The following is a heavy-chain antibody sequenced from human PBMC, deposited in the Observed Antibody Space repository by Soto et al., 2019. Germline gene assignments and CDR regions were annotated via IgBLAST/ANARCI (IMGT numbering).Heavy chain of an antibody. J-gene: IGHJ6*03. CDR2: INSDGSVS. D-gene: IGHD2-15*01. Sequence: EVQLVESGGGLVQPGGSLRLSCAASGFTFSNYWMYWVRQAPGKGLEWVSRINSDGSVSSYADSVKGRLTISRDNVKNTLYLQMDSLRAEDTVVYYCARGDCVGGTCYSLARSFYYYMDVWGKGTTVTVFS. V-gene: IGHV3-74*02. CDR3: ARGDCVGGTCYSLARSFYYYMDV. CDR1: GFTFSNYW.